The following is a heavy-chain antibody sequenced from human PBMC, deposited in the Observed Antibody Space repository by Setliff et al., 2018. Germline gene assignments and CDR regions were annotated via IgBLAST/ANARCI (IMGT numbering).Heavy chain of an antibody. Sequence: ASVKVSCKASGYTLSNSILSWVRQAHGQGLEWVGWISAYNGKTYFAQKFQDRITLTADTSTNTGYLELRGLRSDDTAVYYCLRLVRYCTKIACQATSGDEVWGLGTLVTV. J-gene: IGHJ4*02. CDR1: GYTLSNSI. D-gene: IGHD2-8*01. V-gene: IGHV1-18*01. CDR2: ISAYNGKT. CDR3: LRLVRYCTKIACQATSGDEV.